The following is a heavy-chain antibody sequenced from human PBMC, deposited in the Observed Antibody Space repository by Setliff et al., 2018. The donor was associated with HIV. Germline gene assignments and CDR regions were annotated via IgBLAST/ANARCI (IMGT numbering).Heavy chain of an antibody. CDR3: ARRAFGSGRFDP. CDR1: GDSMTSGSFY. V-gene: IGHV4-61*09. D-gene: IGHD6-19*01. J-gene: IGHJ5*02. CDR2: VHSTLST. Sequence: SETLSLTCTVSGDSMTSGSFYWSWVRQPAGKGLEWIGQVHSTLSTNYNPSLKSRLSISADTSKNQFSLNLRFVTAADTALYYCARRAFGSGRFDPWGQGTPVTVSS.